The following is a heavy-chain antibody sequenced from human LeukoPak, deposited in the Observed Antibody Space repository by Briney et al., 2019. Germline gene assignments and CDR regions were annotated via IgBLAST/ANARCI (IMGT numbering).Heavy chain of an antibody. D-gene: IGHD2-8*01. Sequence: PGRSLRLSCAASGFTFSSYAMHWVRQAPGKGLEWVAVISYDGSNKYYADSVKGRFTISRDNSKNTLYLQMNSLRAEDTAVYYCAKDGRWMLSGYYMDVWGKGTTVTISS. CDR1: GFTFSSYA. J-gene: IGHJ6*03. V-gene: IGHV3-30*04. CDR3: AKDGRWMLSGYYMDV. CDR2: ISYDGSNK.